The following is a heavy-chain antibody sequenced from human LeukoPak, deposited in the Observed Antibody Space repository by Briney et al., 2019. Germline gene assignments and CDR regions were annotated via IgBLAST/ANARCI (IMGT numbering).Heavy chain of an antibody. D-gene: IGHD2-2*01. CDR2: IYYSGST. J-gene: IGHJ4*02. V-gene: IGHV4-59*08. CDR1: GGSISSYY. CDR3: ARLGIGVVPSAMLGDYYFDY. Sequence: SETLSLTCTVSGGSISSYYWSWIRQPPGKGLEWIGYIYYSGSTKYNPSLKSRVTISVDTSKSQFSLKLTSVTAADTAVYYCARLGIGVVPSAMLGDYYFDYWGQGTLVTVSS.